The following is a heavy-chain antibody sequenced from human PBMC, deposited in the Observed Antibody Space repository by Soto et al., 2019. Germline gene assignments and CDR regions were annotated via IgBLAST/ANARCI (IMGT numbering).Heavy chain of an antibody. V-gene: IGHV1-24*01. CDR3: ATDLARGPIVTAEYFQH. CDR1: GYTLTELS. D-gene: IGHD3-16*02. J-gene: IGHJ1*01. Sequence: ASVKVSCKVSGYTLTELSMHWVRQAPGKGLEWMGGFDPEDGETIYAQKFQGRVTMTEDTSTDTAYMELSSLRSEDTAVYYCATDLARGPIVTAEYFQHWGQRTLVPVSS. CDR2: FDPEDGET.